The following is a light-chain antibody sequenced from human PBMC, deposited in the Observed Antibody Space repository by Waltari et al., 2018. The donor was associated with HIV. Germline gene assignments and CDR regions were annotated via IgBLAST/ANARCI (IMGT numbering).Light chain of an antibody. CDR3: QQYRYSPWT. Sequence: DIQLTQSPSFLSASVRDRITITCRASHSVSSRVAWYQQKPGKAPKLLIYGASSLKSAVPSRFSGSGSGTEFTLTISGLQPDDFATYYCQQYRYSPWTFGQGTKVDI. CDR1: HSVSSR. V-gene: IGKV1-5*03. CDR2: GAS. J-gene: IGKJ1*01.